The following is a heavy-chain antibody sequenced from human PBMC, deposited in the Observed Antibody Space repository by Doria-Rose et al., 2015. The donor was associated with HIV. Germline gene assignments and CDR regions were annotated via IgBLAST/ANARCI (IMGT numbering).Heavy chain of an antibody. CDR1: GGSFSGYY. Sequence: QVQLQESGAGLVKPSETLSLTCAVFGGSFSGYYWSWIRQPPGKGLEWIGAINHSGSTNYRTFLTSRVTITLDTSKNLFSLKLSSVTAADTAVYYCARGLLRGGWNDVDYYYGMDVWGQGTTVTVSS. V-gene: IGHV4-34*01. CDR2: INHSGST. J-gene: IGHJ6*02. CDR3: ARGLLRGGWNDVDYYYGMDV. D-gene: IGHD1-1*01.